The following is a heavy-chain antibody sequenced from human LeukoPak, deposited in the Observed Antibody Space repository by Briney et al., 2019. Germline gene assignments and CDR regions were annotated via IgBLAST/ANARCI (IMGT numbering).Heavy chain of an antibody. J-gene: IGHJ4*02. CDR2: ISSSSSYI. Sequence: GGSLRLSCAASGFTFSSYSMNWVRQAPGKGLEWVSSISSSSSYIYYADSVRGRFTIFRDNVKSSLYLQMNSLRAEDTAVYYCARDKPGGGYDYGNDYWGQGTLVTVSS. V-gene: IGHV3-21*01. D-gene: IGHD5-12*01. CDR1: GFTFSSYS. CDR3: ARDKPGGGYDYGNDY.